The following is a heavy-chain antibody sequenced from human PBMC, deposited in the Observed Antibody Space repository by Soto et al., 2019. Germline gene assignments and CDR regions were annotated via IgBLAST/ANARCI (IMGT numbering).Heavy chain of an antibody. J-gene: IGHJ4*02. D-gene: IGHD2-15*01. Sequence: SETLSLTCIVSGGSISSGGYHWNWIRQHPGKGLEWIGQIQYSGSAYYNPSLQNRLTISVDTAKNQLPLKVRSVTAADTAVYYCAALAEGTGGRGNWGQGALVTVSS. CDR1: GGSISSGGYH. V-gene: IGHV4-31*03. CDR2: IQYSGSA. CDR3: AALAEGTGGRGN.